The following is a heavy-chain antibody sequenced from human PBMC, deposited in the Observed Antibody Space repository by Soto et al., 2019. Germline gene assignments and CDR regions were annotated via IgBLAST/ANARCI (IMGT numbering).Heavy chain of an antibody. J-gene: IGHJ4*02. Sequence: SETLSLTCTVSGGSVSSGSYYWSWIRQPPGKGLEWIGYIYYSGSTNYNPSLKSRVTISVDTSKNQFSLKLSSVTAADTAVYYCAGDTIDRDGYNFDYWGQGTLVTVSS. V-gene: IGHV4-61*01. CDR1: GGSVSSGSYY. CDR3: AGDTIDRDGYNFDY. D-gene: IGHD5-12*01. CDR2: IYYSGST.